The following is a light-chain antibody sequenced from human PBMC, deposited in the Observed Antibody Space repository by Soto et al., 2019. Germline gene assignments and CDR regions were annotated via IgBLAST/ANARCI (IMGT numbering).Light chain of an antibody. CDR2: GTS. CDR1: QTIGSTY. CDR3: HQYASAPLLT. J-gene: IGKJ4*01. V-gene: IGKV3-20*01. Sequence: EIVLTQSPGTLSLSPGETATLSCRASQTIGSTYLAWYQHKPGQAPRLLIFGTSSRATGIPDRFSGSGSGTDFTLSIGRLEPEDFAVYYCHQYASAPLLTCGGGTKVEIK.